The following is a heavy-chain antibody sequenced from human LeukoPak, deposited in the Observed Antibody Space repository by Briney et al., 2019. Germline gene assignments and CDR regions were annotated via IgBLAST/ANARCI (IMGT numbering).Heavy chain of an antibody. D-gene: IGHD1-14*01. CDR1: GFTFSSYG. V-gene: IGHV3-23*01. CDR2: ISASGGST. J-gene: IGHJ4*02. Sequence: GGSLRLSCAASGFTFSSYGMNWVRQAPGKGLEWVSTISASGGSTYYADSVKGRFTISRDNSKNTLYLQMNSLRAEDTAVYYCARGTNFDYWGQGTLVTVSS. CDR3: ARGTNFDY.